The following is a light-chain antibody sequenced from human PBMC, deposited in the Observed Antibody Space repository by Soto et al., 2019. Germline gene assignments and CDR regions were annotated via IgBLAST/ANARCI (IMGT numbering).Light chain of an antibody. CDR2: GAS. Sequence: EIVLTQSPGTLSLSPGERATLSCRASQSVSTYLAWYQQKPGQAPRLLIYGASSRATGIPDRFSGSGSGTDFTLIISRLEPEDFAVYYCQQYGSSHTFGGGTKVEIK. V-gene: IGKV3-20*01. J-gene: IGKJ4*01. CDR3: QQYGSSHT. CDR1: QSVSTY.